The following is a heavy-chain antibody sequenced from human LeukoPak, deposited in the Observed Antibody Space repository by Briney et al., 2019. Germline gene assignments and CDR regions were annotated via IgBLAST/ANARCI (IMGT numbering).Heavy chain of an antibody. CDR3: ATTEARWEYDSSGPQEY. CDR2: ISSSSSTI. D-gene: IGHD3-22*01. J-gene: IGHJ4*02. V-gene: IGHV3-48*01. CDR1: GFTFSSYS. Sequence: PGGSLRLSCAASGFTFSSYSMNWVRQAPGKGLEWVSYISSSSSTIYYADSVKGRFTISRDNAKNSLYLQMNSLRAEDTAVYYCATTEARWEYDSSGPQEYWGQGTLVTVSS.